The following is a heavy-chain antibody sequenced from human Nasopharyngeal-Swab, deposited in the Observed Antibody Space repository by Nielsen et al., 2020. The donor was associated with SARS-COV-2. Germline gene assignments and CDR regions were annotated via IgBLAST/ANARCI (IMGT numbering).Heavy chain of an antibody. V-gene: IGHV6-1*01. CDR3: ARIAVAVPPV. J-gene: IGHJ4*02. CDR1: GASVSSNTAA. D-gene: IGHD6-19*01. Sequence: SDTLSLTCALSGASVSSNTAAWTWIRQSPSRGLEWLGRTYYRPMWKNDYALTVEGRITISPDPSKNQFSLQLNSLTPEDTAVYYCARIAVAVPPVWGQGTLVTVSS. CDR2: TYYRPMWKN.